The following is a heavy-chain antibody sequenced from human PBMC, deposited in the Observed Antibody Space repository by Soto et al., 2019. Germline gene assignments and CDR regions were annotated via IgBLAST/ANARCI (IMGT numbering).Heavy chain of an antibody. Sequence: QVQLVQSGAEVKKPGASVKVSCKASGYTLTSHHINWVRQATGQGLEWLGTMDPNSGDTFYAQKFQGRVTMTREISINTAFMDLSSLRSDDTPVYYCARGGLYCNATSCHYLGMDVWGQGTTVTVSS. CDR1: GYTLTSHH. V-gene: IGHV1-8*01. J-gene: IGHJ6*02. D-gene: IGHD2-2*01. CDR2: MDPNSGDT. CDR3: ARGGLYCNATSCHYLGMDV.